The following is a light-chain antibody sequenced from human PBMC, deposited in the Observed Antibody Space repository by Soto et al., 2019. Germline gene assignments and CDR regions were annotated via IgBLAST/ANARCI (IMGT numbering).Light chain of an antibody. CDR1: TSNVGSNTL. CDR2: EGS. V-gene: IGLV2-23*03. CDR3: TSTAGSSTFSLYV. J-gene: IGLJ1*01. Sequence: QSVLAQPASVSGSPGQSITISCTGTTSNVGSNTLVSWYQQHPGKAPKLMFYEGSKRPSGFSNRFSGSKSGNTASLTISGLQAEDEFDFNYTSTAGSSTFSLYVSGPGTKDPVL.